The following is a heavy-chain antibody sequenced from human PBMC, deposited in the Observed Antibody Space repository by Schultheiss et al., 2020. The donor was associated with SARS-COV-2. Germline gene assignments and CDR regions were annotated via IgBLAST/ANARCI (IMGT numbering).Heavy chain of an antibody. CDR3: ARHESRHDFWSGSSRYYYYYYGMDV. J-gene: IGHJ6*02. CDR2: INHSGST. V-gene: IGHV4-34*01. CDR1: GGSFSGYY. D-gene: IGHD3-3*01. Sequence: SETLSLTCAVYGGSFSGYYWSWIRQPPGKGLEWIGEINHSGSTNYNPSLKSRVTMSVDTSKNQFSLKLSSVTAADTAVYYCARHESRHDFWSGSSRYYYYYYGMDVWGQGTTVTVSS.